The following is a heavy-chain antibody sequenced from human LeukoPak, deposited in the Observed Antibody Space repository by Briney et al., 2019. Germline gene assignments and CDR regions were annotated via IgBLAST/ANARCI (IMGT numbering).Heavy chain of an antibody. CDR3: ARGGQGYYDSSGYSTDSLDY. D-gene: IGHD3-22*01. CDR2: IYYSGST. V-gene: IGHV4-59*01. Sequence: PSETLSLTCTVSGGSISSYYWSWIRQPPGKGLEWIGYIYYSGSTNYNPSLKSRVTISVDTSKNQFSLKLSSVTAADTAVYYCARGGQGYYDSSGYSTDSLDYWAQGTLVTVSS. J-gene: IGHJ4*02. CDR1: GGSISSYY.